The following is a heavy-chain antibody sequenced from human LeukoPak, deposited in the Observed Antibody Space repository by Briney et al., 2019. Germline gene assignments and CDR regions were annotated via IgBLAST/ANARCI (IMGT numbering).Heavy chain of an antibody. CDR1: GFNYGSYV. J-gene: IGHJ4*02. Sequence: RGPLRLSCAASGFNYGSYVMSWVSQAPGKGLEWVSSMTGSGMSTYYADSVKGRFTISRDNSKNMLYLQMNSLRAEDTAVYYCAEGALVIKFFFDSWGQGTLVTVSS. CDR3: AEGALVIKFFFDS. CDR2: MTGSGMST. V-gene: IGHV3-23*01.